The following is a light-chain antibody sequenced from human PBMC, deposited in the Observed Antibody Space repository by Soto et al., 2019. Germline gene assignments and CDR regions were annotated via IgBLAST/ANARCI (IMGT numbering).Light chain of an antibody. J-gene: IGLJ2*01. CDR2: GNS. CDR3: QSYDSSLSGVV. Sequence: VLTQPPSVSGAPGQRVTISGTGSSSNIGAGYDVHWYQQLPGTAPKLLIYGNSNRPSGIPDRFSGSKSGTSASLAITGLQAEDEADYYCQSYDSSLSGVVFGGGTQLTVL. CDR1: SSNIGAGYD. V-gene: IGLV1-40*01.